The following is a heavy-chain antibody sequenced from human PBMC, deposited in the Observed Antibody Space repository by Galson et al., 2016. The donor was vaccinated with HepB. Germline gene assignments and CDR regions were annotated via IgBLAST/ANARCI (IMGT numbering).Heavy chain of an antibody. CDR2: INPSGGNT. V-gene: IGHV1-46*01. J-gene: IGHJ6*02. CDR1: GYTFTSYY. Sequence: SVKVSCKASGYTFTSYYLHWVRQAPGQGLEWMGIINPSGGNTSYAQKFQGRVTMTRDTSTSTVYMELSSMRSEDTAVYYCAREGVGGFGEVDYYYGLDVWGQGTTVTVSS. CDR3: AREGVGGFGEVDYYYGLDV. D-gene: IGHD3-10*01.